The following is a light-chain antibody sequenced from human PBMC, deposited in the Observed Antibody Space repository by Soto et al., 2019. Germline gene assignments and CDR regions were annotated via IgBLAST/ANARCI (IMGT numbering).Light chain of an antibody. J-gene: IGLJ2*01. Sequence: QSVLTQSSSASASLGSSVKLTCTLSSEHSSYIIAWHQQQPGKAPRYLMNLEGSGSFNKGSGVPDRFSGSSSGADRYLTISNLQFEDEADYYCETWDINTHVVFGGGTKLTVL. V-gene: IGLV4-60*02. CDR1: SEHSSYI. CDR3: ETWDINTHVV. CDR2: LEGSGSF.